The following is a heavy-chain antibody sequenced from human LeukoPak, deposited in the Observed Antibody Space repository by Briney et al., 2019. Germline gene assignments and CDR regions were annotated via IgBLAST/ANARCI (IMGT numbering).Heavy chain of an antibody. V-gene: IGHV3-33*08. CDR3: TDLFAY. Sequence: PGGSLRLSCAASGFTFSSYAMHWVRQAPGKGLEWVAVIWYDGSNKYYADSVKGRFTISRDNSKNTLYLQMNSLRAEDTAVYYSTDLFAYWGQGTLVTVSS. CDR1: GFTFSSYA. J-gene: IGHJ4*02. CDR2: IWYDGSNK.